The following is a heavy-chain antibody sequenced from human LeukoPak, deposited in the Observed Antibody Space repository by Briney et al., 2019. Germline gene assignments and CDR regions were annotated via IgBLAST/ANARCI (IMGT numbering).Heavy chain of an antibody. CDR1: GYTFTSYA. CDR2: INAGNGNT. J-gene: IGHJ5*02. CDR3: ARGPVSLWFRESPAFDP. V-gene: IGHV1-3*01. D-gene: IGHD3-10*01. Sequence: GASVKVSCKASGYTFTSYAMHWVRQAPGQRLEWMGWINAGNGNTKYSQKFQGRVTITRDTSASTAYMELSSLRSEDTAVYYCARGPVSLWFRESPAFDPWGQGTLVTVSS.